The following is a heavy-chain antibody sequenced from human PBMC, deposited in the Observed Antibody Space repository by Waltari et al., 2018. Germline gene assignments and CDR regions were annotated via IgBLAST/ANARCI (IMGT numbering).Heavy chain of an antibody. Sequence: QVQLVQSGAEVKKPGASVKVSCKASGYTFTGYYMHWVRQAPGQGLEWMGRTNPNRGGTNCATKSQGRVTMTRYMSISTAYMELSRLRSDDTAVYDCARAREYGSSWYWSNGGQGTLVTVSS. CDR2: TNPNRGGT. CDR1: GYTFTGYY. V-gene: IGHV1-2*06. J-gene: IGHJ4*02. CDR3: ARAREYGSSWYWSN. D-gene: IGHD6-13*01.